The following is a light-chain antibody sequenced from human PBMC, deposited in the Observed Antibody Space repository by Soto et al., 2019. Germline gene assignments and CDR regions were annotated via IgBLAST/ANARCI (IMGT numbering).Light chain of an antibody. Sequence: DIQMTQSPSSLSASVGDRVTITCRASQTISSYLTWYQQKPGKAPKLLIYSTSSLQSGVPSRFIGSGSWTDLTLTISSLHTEDFATYYCQQSYSAPLTFGPVTRVDLK. CDR3: QQSYSAPLT. CDR2: STS. CDR1: QTISSY. J-gene: IGKJ3*01. V-gene: IGKV1-39*01.